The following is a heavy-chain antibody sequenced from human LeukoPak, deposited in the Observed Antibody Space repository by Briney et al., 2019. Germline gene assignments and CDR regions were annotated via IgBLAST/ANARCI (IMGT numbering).Heavy chain of an antibody. CDR3: ARDQTYGSVKLYYYYGMDV. D-gene: IGHD3-10*01. V-gene: IGHV3-21*01. CDR1: GFTFSSYS. J-gene: IGHJ6*02. CDR2: ISSSSSYI. Sequence: GGSLRLSCAASGFTFSSYSMNWVRQAPGKGLEWVSSISSSSSYIYYADSVKGRFTISRDNAKNSLYLQMNSLRAEDTAVYYCARDQTYGSVKLYYYYGMDVRGQGTTVTVSS.